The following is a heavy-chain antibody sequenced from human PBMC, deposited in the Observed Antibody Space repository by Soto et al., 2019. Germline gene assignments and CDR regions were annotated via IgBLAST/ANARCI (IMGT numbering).Heavy chain of an antibody. CDR1: GGSFSGYY. D-gene: IGHD3-10*01. V-gene: IGHV4-34*01. Sequence: SETLSLTCAVYGGSFSGYYWSWIRQPPGKGLEWIGEINHSGSTNYNPSLKSRVTISVDTSKNQFSLKLSSVTAADMAVYYCARGGSSYFDYWGQGTLVTVSS. CDR3: ARGGSSYFDY. J-gene: IGHJ4*02. CDR2: INHSGST.